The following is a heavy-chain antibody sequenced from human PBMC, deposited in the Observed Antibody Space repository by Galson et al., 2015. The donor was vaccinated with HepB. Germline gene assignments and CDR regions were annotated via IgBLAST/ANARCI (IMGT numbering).Heavy chain of an antibody. J-gene: IGHJ5*01. CDR2: ISGTGSST. D-gene: IGHD5-24*01. CDR1: GFTSSNYA. Sequence: SLRLSCAASGFTSSNYAMSWVRQAPGKGLEWVSHISGTGSSTYYADSVKGRFTISRDNSKNTLSLQMNSLRADDTALYYCARDGYNFIPFDSWGQVTLVTVSS. CDR3: ARDGYNFIPFDS. V-gene: IGHV3-23*01.